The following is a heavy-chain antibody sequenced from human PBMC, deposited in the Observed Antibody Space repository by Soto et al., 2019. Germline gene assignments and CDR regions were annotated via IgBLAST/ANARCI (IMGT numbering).Heavy chain of an antibody. D-gene: IGHD1-1*01. CDR2: ISYDGSNK. V-gene: IGHV3-30-3*01. CDR3: AREERSYYGMDV. Sequence: GGSLRLSCAASGFTFSSYAMHWVRQAPGKGLEWVAVISYDGSNKYYADSVKGRFTISRDNSKNTLYLQMNSLRAEDTAVYYCAREERSYYGMDVWGQGTTVTVSS. CDR1: GFTFSSYA. J-gene: IGHJ6*02.